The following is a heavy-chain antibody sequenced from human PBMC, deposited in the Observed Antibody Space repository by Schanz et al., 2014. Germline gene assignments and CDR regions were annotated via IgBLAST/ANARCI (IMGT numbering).Heavy chain of an antibody. J-gene: IGHJ5*02. CDR3: ARDRRRYCSTASCLHDNWFDP. D-gene: IGHD2-2*01. CDR1: GGTFSSYT. V-gene: IGHV1-69*08. CDR2: IIPILGIA. Sequence: QVQLVQSEAEVKKPGSSVKVSCKASGGTFSSYTISWVRQAPGQGLEWMGRIIPILGIANYAQNFQGRVTITADKSSDTAYMELSSLRSEDTAVYYCARDRRRYCSTASCLHDNWFDPWGQGTLVTVSS.